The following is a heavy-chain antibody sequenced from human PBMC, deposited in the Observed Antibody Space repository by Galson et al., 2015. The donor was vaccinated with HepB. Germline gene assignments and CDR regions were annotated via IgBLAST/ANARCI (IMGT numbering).Heavy chain of an antibody. CDR3: ARIRRYGGRGADFDY. J-gene: IGHJ4*02. CDR1: GFSLSTSGMC. CDR2: IDWDDDK. Sequence: PALVKPTQTLTLTCTFSGFSLSTSGMCVSWIRQPPGKALEWLARIDWDDDKFYSTSLRTRLTISKDTSKNQVVLTMTNMDPVDTATYYCARIRRYGGRGADFDYWGQGTLVTVSS. D-gene: IGHD4-23*01. V-gene: IGHV2-70*17.